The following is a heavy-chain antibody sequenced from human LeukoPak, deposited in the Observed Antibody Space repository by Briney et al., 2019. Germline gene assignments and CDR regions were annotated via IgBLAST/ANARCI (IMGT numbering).Heavy chain of an antibody. D-gene: IGHD3-9*01. CDR2: ISSSGSTI. V-gene: IGHV3-11*01. CDR1: GFTFSDYY. Sequence: PGGSLRLSCAVSGFTFSDYYMSWIRQAPGEGREWVSYISSSGSTIYYADSVKGRFTISRDNAKNSLYLQMNSLRAEHTAVYYCARDPILTGYNWFDPWGQGTLVTVSS. CDR3: ARDPILTGYNWFDP. J-gene: IGHJ5*02.